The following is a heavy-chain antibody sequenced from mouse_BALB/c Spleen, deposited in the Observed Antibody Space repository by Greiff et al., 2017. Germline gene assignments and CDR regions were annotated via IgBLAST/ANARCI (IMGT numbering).Heavy chain of an antibody. J-gene: IGHJ4*01. CDR3: ARSYGNLYYAMDY. CDR1: GYTFTNYW. CDR2: IYPGGGYT. D-gene: IGHD2-1*01. V-gene: IGHV1-63*02. Sequence: QVQLQQSGAELVRPGTSVKISCKASGYTFTNYWLGWVKQRPGHGLEWIGDIYPGGGYTNYNEKFKGKATLTADTSSSTAYMQLSSLTSEDSAVYFCARSYGNLYYAMDYWGQGTSVTVSS.